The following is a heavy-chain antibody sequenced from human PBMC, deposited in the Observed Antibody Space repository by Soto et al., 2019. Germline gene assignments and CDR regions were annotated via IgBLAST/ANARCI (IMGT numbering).Heavy chain of an antibody. CDR1: GYTFTGYY. CDR2: INPNSGGT. Sequence: ASVKVSCRASGYTFTGYYMHWVRQAPGQGLEWMGWINPNSGGTNYAQKFQGWVTMTRDTSISTAYMELSRLRSDDTAVYYCARAAAAGTWFAVYYGMDVWGQGTTVTVSS. J-gene: IGHJ6*02. CDR3: ARAAAAGTWFAVYYGMDV. D-gene: IGHD6-13*01. V-gene: IGHV1-2*04.